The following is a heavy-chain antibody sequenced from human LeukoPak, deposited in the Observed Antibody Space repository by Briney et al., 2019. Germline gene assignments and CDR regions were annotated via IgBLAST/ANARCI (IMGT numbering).Heavy chain of an antibody. V-gene: IGHV4-38-2*01. CDR3: ARTRFPMWEYQDY. J-gene: IGHJ4*02. CDR1: GYSISSGYY. Sequence: SETLSLTCAVSGYSISSGYYWGWIRQPPGKGLEWIGRIYTSGSTNYNPSLKSRVTISVDTSKNQFSLKLSSVTAADTAVYYCARTRFPMWEYQDYWGQGTLVTVSS. D-gene: IGHD1-26*01. CDR2: IYTSGST.